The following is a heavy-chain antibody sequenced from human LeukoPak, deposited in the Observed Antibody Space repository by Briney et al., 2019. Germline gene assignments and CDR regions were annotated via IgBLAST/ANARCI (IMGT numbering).Heavy chain of an antibody. D-gene: IGHD4-11*01. Sequence: GGSLRLSCAASGFTFSSYWMHCVRQAPGKGLVWVSHINTDGTGTTYADSVKGRFTISRDNAKNTLYLQMNSLRAEDTAVYYCARLMSTVTEGFDYWGQGTLVTVSS. CDR1: GFTFSSYW. CDR2: INTDGTGT. CDR3: ARLMSTVTEGFDY. J-gene: IGHJ4*02. V-gene: IGHV3-74*01.